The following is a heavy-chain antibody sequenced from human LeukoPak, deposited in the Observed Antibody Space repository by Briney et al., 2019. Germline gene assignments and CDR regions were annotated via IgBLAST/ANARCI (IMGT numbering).Heavy chain of an antibody. D-gene: IGHD4-17*01. Sequence: GGSLRLSCAASGFTFSSYSMNWVRQAPGKGLEWVSYISSSSSTIYYADSVKGRFTISRDNAKNSLYLQMNSLRAEDTAVYYCARDTPYYGDSLDYWGQGTLVTVSS. CDR2: ISSSSSTI. CDR3: ARDTPYYGDSLDY. J-gene: IGHJ4*02. CDR1: GFTFSSYS. V-gene: IGHV3-48*04.